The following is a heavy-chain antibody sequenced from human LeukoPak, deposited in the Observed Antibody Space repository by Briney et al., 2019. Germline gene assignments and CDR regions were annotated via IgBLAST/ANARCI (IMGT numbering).Heavy chain of an antibody. D-gene: IGHD2-2*02. CDR2: ISWDGGST. CDR1: GFTFDDYT. Sequence: PGGSLRLSCAASGFTFDDYTMHWVRQAPGKGLEWVSLISWDGGSTYYADSVKGRFTISRDNSKNTLYLQMNSLRAEDTAVYYCAKDRGYCSSTSCYTGNPDYWGQGTLVTVSS. V-gene: IGHV3-43*01. CDR3: AKDRGYCSSTSCYTGNPDY. J-gene: IGHJ4*02.